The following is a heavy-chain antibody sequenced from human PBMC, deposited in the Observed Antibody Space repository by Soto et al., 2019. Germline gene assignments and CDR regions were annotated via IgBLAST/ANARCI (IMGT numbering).Heavy chain of an antibody. CDR3: ARGVLH. D-gene: IGHD2-15*01. Sequence: QVQLQESGPGLVKPSQTLSLTCTFSGGSISSGGYYWSWIRLHPGKGLEWIGYIYYSGGTYYNPSLKSRVSISVYTSKKQFSLKLSSVTAADTAVYYCARGVLHWGQGTLVTVSS. CDR2: IYYSGGT. CDR1: GGSISSGGYY. J-gene: IGHJ4*02. V-gene: IGHV4-31*03.